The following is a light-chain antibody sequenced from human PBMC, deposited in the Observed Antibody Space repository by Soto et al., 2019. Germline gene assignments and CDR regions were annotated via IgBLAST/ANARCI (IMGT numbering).Light chain of an antibody. Sequence: EIVLTQSPGTLSLSPGEKATLSCRASQSVSTSSLAWYQQKPGQAPRLLVYDTSNRATGIPETFSGSGSGTDFTLTISRLEPEDFAVYYCQQYDSSFRTFGQGTKVEV. CDR3: QQYDSSFRT. V-gene: IGKV3-20*01. CDR1: QSVSTSS. CDR2: DTS. J-gene: IGKJ1*01.